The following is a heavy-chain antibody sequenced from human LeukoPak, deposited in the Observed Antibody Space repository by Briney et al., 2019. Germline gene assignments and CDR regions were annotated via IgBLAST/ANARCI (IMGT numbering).Heavy chain of an antibody. J-gene: IGHJ5*02. Sequence: PSETLSLTCTVSGASLSSYYWSWIRQPPGKGLEWIGYIYYSGSTNYNPSLKSRVTISVDTSKNQFSLKLSSVTAADTAVYYCARLRATMVRGEGWFDPWGQGTLVTVSS. V-gene: IGHV4-59*08. CDR1: GASLSSYY. D-gene: IGHD3-10*01. CDR2: IYYSGST. CDR3: ARLRATMVRGEGWFDP.